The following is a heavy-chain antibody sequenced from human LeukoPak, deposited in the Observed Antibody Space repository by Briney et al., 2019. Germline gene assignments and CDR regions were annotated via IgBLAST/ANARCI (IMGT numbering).Heavy chain of an antibody. Sequence: ASVKVSCKASGYTLRNYDISWVRQAPGQGLEWMGWISVYNGNTNYAQKFQGRVTMTTDTSTSTAYMELRSLRSDDTAVYYCARVAAAAPGDYYYYYMDVWGKGTTVTVSS. CDR1: GYTLRNYD. J-gene: IGHJ6*03. D-gene: IGHD6-13*01. V-gene: IGHV1-18*01. CDR3: ARVAAAAPGDYYYYYMDV. CDR2: ISVYNGNT.